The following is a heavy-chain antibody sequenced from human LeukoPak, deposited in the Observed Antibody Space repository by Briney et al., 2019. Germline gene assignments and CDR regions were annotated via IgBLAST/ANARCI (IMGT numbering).Heavy chain of an antibody. CDR1: GFTFRDYY. CDR3: AKKRFTLAQEYFHH. CDR2: ISGSGGST. Sequence: GGSLRLSCAASGFTFRDYYMSWIRQAPGKGLEWVSGISGSGGSTYYADSVNGRFTISRDNSKNTLYLQMNSLRAEDTAVYYCAKKRFTLAQEYFHHWGQGTLVTVSS. J-gene: IGHJ1*01. V-gene: IGHV3-23*01. D-gene: IGHD3-10*01.